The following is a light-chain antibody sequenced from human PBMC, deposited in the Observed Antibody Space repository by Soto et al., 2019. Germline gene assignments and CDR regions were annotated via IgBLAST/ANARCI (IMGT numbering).Light chain of an antibody. CDR1: QGISSR. CDR2: AAS. CDR3: QQSNSFPLT. Sequence: DIQMTQSPSSVSASVGDRVAITCRASQGISSRLAWYQQKPGKAPNLLIYAASSLQSGVPSRFSGSGSETDFTLTIGSLQPEDFATYYCQQSNSFPLTFGGGTKVEIK. J-gene: IGKJ4*01. V-gene: IGKV1-12*01.